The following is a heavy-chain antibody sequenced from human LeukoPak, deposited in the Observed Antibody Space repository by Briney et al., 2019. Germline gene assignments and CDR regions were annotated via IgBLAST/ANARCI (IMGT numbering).Heavy chain of an antibody. CDR2: INPSSGGT. CDR3: ARISTVTSNYYYYGMDV. J-gene: IGHJ6*02. V-gene: IGHV1-2*02. Sequence: ASVKVSCKASGYTFTGYYMHWVRQAPGQGLEWMGWINPSSGGTNYAQKFQGRVTMTRDTSISTAYMELSRLRSDDTAVYYCARISTVTSNYYYYGMDVWGQGTTVTVSS. D-gene: IGHD4-11*01. CDR1: GYTFTGYY.